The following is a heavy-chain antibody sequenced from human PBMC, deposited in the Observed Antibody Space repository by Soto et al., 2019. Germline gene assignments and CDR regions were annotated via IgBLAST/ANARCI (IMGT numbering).Heavy chain of an antibody. V-gene: IGHV3-7*05. J-gene: IGHJ3*02. CDR3: ARDVSPGSTSMYLDAFDI. Sequence: EVQLVESGGTLVQPGGSLRRSCEGSGFAFGHYWMTWVRKAPGKGLEWVANLRRVGSKKSDWDSVRGRFNIFRDNAENSLYMQMNSMRDEDTALYYCARDVSPGSTSMYLDAFDIWGQGTMVTVSS. D-gene: IGHD3-10*01. CDR1: GFAFGHYW. CDR2: LRRVGSKK.